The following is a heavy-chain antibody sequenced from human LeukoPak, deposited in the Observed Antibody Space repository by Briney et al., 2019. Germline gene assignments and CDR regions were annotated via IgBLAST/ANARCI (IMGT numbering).Heavy chain of an antibody. CDR2: IYYSGST. J-gene: IGHJ6*02. V-gene: IGHV4-59*01. CDR1: GGSISSYY. CDR3: ARVIAVAGTHYYYGMDV. D-gene: IGHD6-19*01. Sequence: PSETLSLTCTVSGGSISSYYWSWIRQPPGKGLEWLGYIYYSGSTNYNPSLKSRVTISVDTSKNQFSLKLSSVTAADTAVYYCARVIAVAGTHYYYGMDVWGQGTTVTVSS.